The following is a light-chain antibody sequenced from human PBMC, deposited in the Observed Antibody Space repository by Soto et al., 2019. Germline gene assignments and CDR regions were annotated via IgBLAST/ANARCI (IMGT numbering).Light chain of an antibody. J-gene: IGKJ2*01. CDR3: QQLHSKPYT. CDR1: QGISNY. Sequence: DIQLTQSPSFLSASVGDRVTITCRASQGISNYLAWYQQKPGTAPQLLIYAASTLQSGVPSRFSGSGSGTEFTLTISSLQPEYFATYYCQQLHSKPYTFGQGTKVDIK. V-gene: IGKV1-9*01. CDR2: AAS.